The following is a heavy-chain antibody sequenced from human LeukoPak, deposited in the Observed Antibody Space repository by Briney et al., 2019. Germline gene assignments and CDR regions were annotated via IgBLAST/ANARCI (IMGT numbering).Heavy chain of an antibody. Sequence: SGGSLRLSCAASGFTFSSYSMLWVRQAPGKGLEWVSAISGSGGSTYYADSVKGRFTISRDNSKNTLYPQMNSLRAEDTAVYYCAKQGVRFLEWLYYFDYWGQGTLVTVSS. CDR2: ISGSGGST. V-gene: IGHV3-23*01. CDR1: GFTFSSYS. CDR3: AKQGVRFLEWLYYFDY. J-gene: IGHJ4*02. D-gene: IGHD3-3*01.